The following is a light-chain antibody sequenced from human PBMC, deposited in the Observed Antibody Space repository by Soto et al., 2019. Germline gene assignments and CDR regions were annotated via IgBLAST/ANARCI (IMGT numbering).Light chain of an antibody. CDR1: QSVSSK. Sequence: EIVMTQSPATLSVSPGERATLSCRASQSVSSKVAWYQQKPGQAPRLLIFGASPRASGFPARFSGSGSGTEFTLTINSLQSEDFAVYYCQQYDNWPRTFGQGTKV. V-gene: IGKV3-15*01. CDR3: QQYDNWPRT. CDR2: GAS. J-gene: IGKJ1*01.